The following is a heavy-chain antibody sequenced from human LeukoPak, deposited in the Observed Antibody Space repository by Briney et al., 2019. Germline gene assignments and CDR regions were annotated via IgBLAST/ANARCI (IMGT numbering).Heavy chain of an antibody. D-gene: IGHD5-18*01. CDR3: AREAYSSAYYFDY. CDR2: INTNTGNP. Sequence: ASEKVSCKASGYTFTSYAMNWVRQAPGQGLEWMGWINTNTGNPSYARGFTGRFVFSLDTSVSTAYLQISSLKAEDTAVYYCAREAYSSAYYFDYWGQGTLVTVSS. J-gene: IGHJ4*02. V-gene: IGHV7-4-1*02. CDR1: GYTFTSYA.